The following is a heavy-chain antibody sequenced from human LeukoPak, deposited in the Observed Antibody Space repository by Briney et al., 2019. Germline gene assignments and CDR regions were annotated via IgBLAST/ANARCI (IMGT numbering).Heavy chain of an antibody. CDR3: AASLWFGIYPDH. V-gene: IGHV4-39*07. Sequence: PSETLSLTCTVSGGSISSSSYYWGWIRQPPGKGLEWIGSIYYSGSTYYNPSLKSRVTISVDTSKNQFSLKLSSVTAADTAVYYCAASLWFGIYPDHWGQGSLVTVSS. CDR1: GGSISSSSYY. D-gene: IGHD3-10*01. CDR2: IYYSGST. J-gene: IGHJ4*02.